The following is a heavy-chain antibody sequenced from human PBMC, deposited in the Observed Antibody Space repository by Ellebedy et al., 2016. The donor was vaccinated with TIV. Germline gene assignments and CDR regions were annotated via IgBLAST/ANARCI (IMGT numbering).Heavy chain of an antibody. CDR2: IYPGDSDT. Sequence: KVSCXGSGYSFTTYWIGWVRQMPGKGLECMGIIYPGDSDTRYSPSFQGQVTISADKSISTAYLQWSSLKASDTAMYYCARRDPKMATRDGFDYWGQGTLVTVSS. CDR1: GYSFTTYW. V-gene: IGHV5-51*01. J-gene: IGHJ4*02. CDR3: ARRDPKMATRDGFDY. D-gene: IGHD5-24*01.